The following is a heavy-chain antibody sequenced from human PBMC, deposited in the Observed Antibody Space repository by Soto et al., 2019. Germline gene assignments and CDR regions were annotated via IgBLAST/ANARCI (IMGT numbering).Heavy chain of an antibody. CDR1: GYTFTGYY. V-gene: IGHV1-2*04. J-gene: IGHJ3*02. CDR3: ARETGVKYNHQVSLTDVDTYCSGGSCYSGRGAFDI. CDR2: INPNSGGT. Sequence: ASVKVSCKASGYTFTGYYMHWVRQAPGQGLEWMGWINPNSGGTNYAQKFQGWVTMTRDTSISTAYMELSRLRSDDTAVYYCARETGVKYNHQVSLTDVDTYCSGGSCYSGRGAFDIWGQGTMVT. D-gene: IGHD2-15*01.